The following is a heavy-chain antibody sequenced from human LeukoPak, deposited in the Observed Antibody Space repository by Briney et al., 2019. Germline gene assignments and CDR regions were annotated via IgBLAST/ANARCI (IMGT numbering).Heavy chain of an antibody. D-gene: IGHD1-26*01. CDR2: MNPNSGNT. Sequence: GASVKVSCKASGYTFTSYDINWVRQATGQGLEWMGWMNPNSGNTGYAQKFQGRVTMTRNTSISTAYMELSSLRSEDTAVYYCARVISSWEIKIRFDPWGQGTLVTVSS. J-gene: IGHJ5*02. CDR3: ARVISSWEIKIRFDP. V-gene: IGHV1-8*01. CDR1: GYTFTSYD.